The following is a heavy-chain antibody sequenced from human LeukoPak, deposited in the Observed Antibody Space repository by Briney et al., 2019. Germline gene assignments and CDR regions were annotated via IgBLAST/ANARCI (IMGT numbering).Heavy chain of an antibody. Sequence: SETLSLTCTASGGSISSSSYYWGWIRQPPGKGLEWIGSIYYSGSTYYNPSLKSRVTISVDTSKNQFSLKLSSVTAADTAVYYCASPYDSSGYINYWGQGTPVTVSS. CDR2: IYYSGST. V-gene: IGHV4-39*01. CDR1: GGSISSSSYY. J-gene: IGHJ4*02. D-gene: IGHD3-22*01. CDR3: ASPYDSSGYINY.